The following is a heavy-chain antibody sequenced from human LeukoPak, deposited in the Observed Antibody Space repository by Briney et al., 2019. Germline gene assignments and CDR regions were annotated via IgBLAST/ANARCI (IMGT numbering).Heavy chain of an antibody. CDR3: ARDLYSSSWPRGLDY. CDR2: INWNGGST. CDR1: GFTVSDYS. Sequence: PGGSLRLSCAASGFTVSDYSMAWVRQAPGKGLEWVSGINWNGGSTGYADSVKGRFTISRDNAKNSLYLQMNSLRAEDTALYYCARDLYSSSWPRGLDYWGQGTPVTVSS. D-gene: IGHD6-13*01. J-gene: IGHJ4*02. V-gene: IGHV3-20*04.